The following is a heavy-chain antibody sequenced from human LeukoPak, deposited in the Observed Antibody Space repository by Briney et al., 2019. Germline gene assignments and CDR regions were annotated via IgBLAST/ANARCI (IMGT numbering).Heavy chain of an antibody. CDR1: GFTFDDYA. J-gene: IGHJ4*02. V-gene: IGHV3-9*01. D-gene: IGHD5-12*01. Sequence: GRSLRLSCAASGFTFDDYAMHWVRHAPGKGLEWVSGISWNSGSIGYADSVKGRSTISRDNAKNSLYLQMNSLRAEDTAVYYCAREHSGYARYFDYWGQGTLVTVSS. CDR3: AREHSGYARYFDY. CDR2: ISWNSGSI.